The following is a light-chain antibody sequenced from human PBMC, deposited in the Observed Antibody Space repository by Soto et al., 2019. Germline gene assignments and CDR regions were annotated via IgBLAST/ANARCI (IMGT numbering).Light chain of an antibody. J-gene: IGKJ1*01. V-gene: IGKV3-20*01. CDR1: ESISSTH. Sequence: IVFTHSPDTLSLSPVEIATLSFMASESISSTHLVCYQKKPVQAPSLLIFGASSRATGVPDRFSGSGSGTDFTLTISGLEPEDFEVYYCQQYGSAPGTFGQGTKVDIK. CDR2: GAS. CDR3: QQYGSAPGT.